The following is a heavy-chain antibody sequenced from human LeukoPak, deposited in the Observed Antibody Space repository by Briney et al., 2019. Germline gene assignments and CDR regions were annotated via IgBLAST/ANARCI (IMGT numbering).Heavy chain of an antibody. CDR1: GFTFDDYA. J-gene: IGHJ4*02. Sequence: GGSLRLSCAASGFTFDDYAMHWARQAPGKGLEWVSGISGSGGSTYYADSVKGRFTISRDNSKNTLYLQTNSLRAEDTAVYYCAKDSAWAAGTFDYWGQGTLVTVSS. CDR2: ISGSGGST. V-gene: IGHV3-23*01. D-gene: IGHD6-13*01. CDR3: AKDSAWAAGTFDY.